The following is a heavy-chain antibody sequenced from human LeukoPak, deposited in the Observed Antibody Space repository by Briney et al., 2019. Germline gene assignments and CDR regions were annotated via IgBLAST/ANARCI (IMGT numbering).Heavy chain of an antibody. Sequence: GASVKVSCKASGYTFTSYDINWVRQATGQGLEWMGWMNPNSSNTGYAQKFQGRVTMTRNTSISTAYMELSSLRSEDTAVYYCARGGRTYGDYHAYYYYMDVWGKGTTVTISS. CDR3: ARGGRTYGDYHAYYYYMDV. V-gene: IGHV1-8*01. CDR2: MNPNSSNT. CDR1: GYTFTSYD. D-gene: IGHD4-17*01. J-gene: IGHJ6*03.